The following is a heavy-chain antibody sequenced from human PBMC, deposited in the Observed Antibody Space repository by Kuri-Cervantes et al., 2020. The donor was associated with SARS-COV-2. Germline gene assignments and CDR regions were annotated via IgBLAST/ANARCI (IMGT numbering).Heavy chain of an antibody. V-gene: IGHV3-33*01. CDR3: ARAKQQLPSDY. Sequence: GESLKISCAASGFTFSSYGMHWVRQAPGKGLEWVAVIWYDGSNKYYADSVKGRFTISRDNSKNTLYLQMNSLRAEDTAVYYCARAKQQLPSDYWGQGTLVTVSS. J-gene: IGHJ4*02. CDR2: IWYDGSNK. D-gene: IGHD6-13*01. CDR1: GFTFSSYG.